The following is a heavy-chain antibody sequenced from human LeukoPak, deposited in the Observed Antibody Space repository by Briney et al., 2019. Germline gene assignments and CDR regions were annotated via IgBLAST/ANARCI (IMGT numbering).Heavy chain of an antibody. CDR3: AKDLSLVVAATFDP. CDR1: GFTFSSDA. D-gene: IGHD2-15*01. CDR2: ISGSGGST. J-gene: IGHJ5*02. Sequence: GGSLRLSCAASGFTFSSDAMSWVRQAPGRWLEFVSAISGSGGSTYYADSVKGRFTIYRDNSKNTLYLQMNSMRAEDTAVYYCAKDLSLVVAATFDPWGQGTLVTVSS. V-gene: IGHV3-23*01.